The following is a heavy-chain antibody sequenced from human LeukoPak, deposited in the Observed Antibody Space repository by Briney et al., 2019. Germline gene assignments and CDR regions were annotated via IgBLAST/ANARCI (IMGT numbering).Heavy chain of an antibody. D-gene: IGHD5-24*01. CDR1: GDSLTSHF. J-gene: IGHJ3*02. CDR2: VFHSGTT. V-gene: IGHV4-59*11. Sequence: PSETLSLTCNVSGDSLTSHFWSWIRQTPGKGLEWIGYVFHSGTTNYSPSLKSRVTISFDTSKKQFYLRLAYFSFAYTAVYYCARRMATVTDAFDIWGRGTMVSVSS. CDR3: ARRMATVTDAFDI.